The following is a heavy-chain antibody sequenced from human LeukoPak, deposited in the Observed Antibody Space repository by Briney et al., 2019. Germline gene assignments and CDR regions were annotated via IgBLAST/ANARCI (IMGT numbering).Heavy chain of an antibody. J-gene: IGHJ4*02. CDR3: AKGGYSGYDSGGYFDY. Sequence: GGSLRLSCAASGFTFSSHAMSWVRQAPGKGLEWVSAISDSGGSTYYADSVKGRFTISRDNSKNTLYLQMTSLRAEDTAVYYCAKGGYSGYDSGGYFDYWGQGTLVTVSS. D-gene: IGHD5-12*01. CDR2: ISDSGGST. V-gene: IGHV3-23*01. CDR1: GFTFSSHA.